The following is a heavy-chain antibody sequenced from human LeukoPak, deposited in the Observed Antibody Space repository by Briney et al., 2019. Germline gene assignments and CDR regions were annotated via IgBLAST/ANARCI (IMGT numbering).Heavy chain of an antibody. CDR3: AKDSRLFDY. V-gene: IGHV3-23*01. D-gene: IGHD4-11*01. CDR2: ISGSGGST. Sequence: PGGSLRLSCAASGFTFSRYGMHWVRQAPGKGLEWVSAISGSGGSTYYADSVKGRFTISRDNSKNTLYLQMNSLRAEDTAVYYCAKDSRLFDYWGQGTLVTVSS. CDR1: GFTFSRYG. J-gene: IGHJ4*02.